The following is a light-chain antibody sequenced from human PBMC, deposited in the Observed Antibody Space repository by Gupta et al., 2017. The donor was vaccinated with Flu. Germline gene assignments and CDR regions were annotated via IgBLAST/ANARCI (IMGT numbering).Light chain of an antibody. CDR3: QQYALSPKT. V-gene: IGKV3-20*01. J-gene: IGKJ1*01. CDR1: KSLTSSY. Sequence: DRATLSCRASKSLTSSYVAWYQQKPGQSPKLLIFGASSRATGIPDRFSGGGSGTDFTLTISRLEPEDIAIYYCQQYALSPKTFGQGTKVEV. CDR2: GAS.